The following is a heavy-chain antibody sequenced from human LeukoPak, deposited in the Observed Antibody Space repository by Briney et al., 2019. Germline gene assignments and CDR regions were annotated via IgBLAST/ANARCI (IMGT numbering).Heavy chain of an antibody. V-gene: IGHV3-23*01. Sequence: QPGGSLRLSCAASGFTFSSYAMSWVRQAPGKGLEWVSAISGSGGSTYYADSVKGRFTISRDNSKNTLYLQMNSLRAEDTAVYYCAKDGGDYGGNTDWYFDLWGRGTLVTVSS. J-gene: IGHJ2*01. CDR1: GFTFSSYA. CDR3: AKDGGDYGGNTDWYFDL. CDR2: ISGSGGST. D-gene: IGHD4-23*01.